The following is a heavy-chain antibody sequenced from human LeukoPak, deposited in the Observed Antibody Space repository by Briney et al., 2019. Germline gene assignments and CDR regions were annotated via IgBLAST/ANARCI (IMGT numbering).Heavy chain of an antibody. D-gene: IGHD1-26*01. V-gene: IGHV3-53*01. J-gene: IGHJ4*02. CDR2: IYRGGST. CDR1: GFTVSSNY. CDR3: ARVYPLSYYVDY. Sequence: PGGSLRLSCAASGFTVSSNYMSWVRQAPGKGLEWVSVIYRGGSTYYADSVKGRFTISRDNSKSTLYLQMNSLRAEDTAVYYCARVYPLSYYVDYWGQGTLVTVSS.